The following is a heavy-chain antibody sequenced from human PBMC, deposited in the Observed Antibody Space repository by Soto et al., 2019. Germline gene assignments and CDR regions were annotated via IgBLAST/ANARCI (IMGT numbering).Heavy chain of an antibody. CDR3: ANYDSSGYYLRPGY. J-gene: IGHJ4*02. Sequence: SETLSLTCAVSGGSISSSNWWSWVRQPPGKGLEWIGEIYHSGSTNYNPSLKSRVTISVDKSKNQFSLKLSSVTAADTAVYYCANYDSSGYYLRPGYWGQGTLVTVSS. V-gene: IGHV4-4*02. CDR2: IYHSGST. CDR1: GGSISSSNW. D-gene: IGHD3-22*01.